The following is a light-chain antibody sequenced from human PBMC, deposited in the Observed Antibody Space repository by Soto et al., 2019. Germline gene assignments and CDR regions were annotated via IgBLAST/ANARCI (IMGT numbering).Light chain of an antibody. CDR2: GAS. CDR3: QQYGSSPPIT. J-gene: IGKJ4*01. Sequence: EIVLTQSPGTLSLSPGERATLSCRASQSVNNRYLAWYQQKSGQAPRLLIYGASSRATGIPDRFRGSGSGTEFTLTISRLEPEDFAVYYCQQYGSSPPITFGGGTKVEIK. CDR1: QSVNNRY. V-gene: IGKV3-20*01.